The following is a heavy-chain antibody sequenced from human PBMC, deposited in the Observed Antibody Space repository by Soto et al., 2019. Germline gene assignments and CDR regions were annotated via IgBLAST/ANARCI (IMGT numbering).Heavy chain of an antibody. CDR2: MNPNRGNT. Sequence: ASVKVSCKASGYTFTSHDIHWVRQATGQGLEWMGWMNPNRGNTGYARRFQGRITMTRNTSISTAYMELRSPTSEDTAVYYCAISLAQLPYYFGLDVWGQGTTVTVSS. V-gene: IGHV1-8*01. CDR3: AISLAQLPYYFGLDV. J-gene: IGHJ6*02. CDR1: GYTFTSHD. D-gene: IGHD2-2*01.